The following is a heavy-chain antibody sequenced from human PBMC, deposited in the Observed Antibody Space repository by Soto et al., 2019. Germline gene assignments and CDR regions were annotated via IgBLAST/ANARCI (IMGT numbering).Heavy chain of an antibody. CDR3: ACYGDCGYGMDV. CDR1: GFTFSSYG. D-gene: IGHD4-17*01. V-gene: IGHV3-33*01. CDR2: IWYDGSNK. J-gene: IGHJ6*02. Sequence: QVQLVESGGGVVQPGRSLRLSCAASGFTFSSYGMHWVRQAPGKGLEWVAVIWYDGSNKYYADSVKGRFTISRDNSKNTLYLKMNSLRAEDTAVYYCACYGDCGYGMDVWGQGTKVTVSS.